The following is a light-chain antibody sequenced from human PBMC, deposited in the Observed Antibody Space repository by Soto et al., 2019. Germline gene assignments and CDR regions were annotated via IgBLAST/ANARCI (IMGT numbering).Light chain of an antibody. CDR1: QSVSSN. CDR3: QQYNNWPRT. J-gene: IGKJ2*01. CDR2: GAS. V-gene: IGKV3-15*01. Sequence: EIVMTQSPATLSVSPGERATLSCRASQSVSSNLAWYQQKPGQAPRLLIYGASTRATGIPARFSGSGSGTEFTLTISCLQSEDCAVYYCQQYNNWPRTFGQGTKLEIK.